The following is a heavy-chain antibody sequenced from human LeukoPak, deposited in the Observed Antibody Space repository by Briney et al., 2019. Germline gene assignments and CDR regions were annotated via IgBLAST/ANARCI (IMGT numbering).Heavy chain of an antibody. J-gene: IGHJ4*02. CDR3: ARIYGDYVIDY. D-gene: IGHD4-17*01. V-gene: IGHV2-70*04. CDR1: GFSISHRGRP. CDR2: IDSDDDN. Sequence: SGPALVQPTQTLTLTCTFSGFSISHRGRPVICIRHPPGKALEWLARIDSDDDNFYNKSLQTRLTISKDTPENQVVLTRTKMDPVDTATYYCARIYGDYVIDYWGQGTLVTVSS.